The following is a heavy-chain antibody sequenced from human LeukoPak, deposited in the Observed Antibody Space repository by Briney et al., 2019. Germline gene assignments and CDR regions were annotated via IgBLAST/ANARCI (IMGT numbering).Heavy chain of an antibody. V-gene: IGHV1-3*01. CDR3: ARVAAAAEFDY. CDR2: INAGNGNT. Sequence: ASVKVSCKASGHTFTSYAMHWVRQAPGQRLEWMGWINAGNGNTKYSQKFQGRVTITRDTSASTAYMELSSLRSEDTAVYYCARVAAAAEFDYWGQGTLVTVSS. J-gene: IGHJ4*02. D-gene: IGHD6-13*01. CDR1: GHTFTSYA.